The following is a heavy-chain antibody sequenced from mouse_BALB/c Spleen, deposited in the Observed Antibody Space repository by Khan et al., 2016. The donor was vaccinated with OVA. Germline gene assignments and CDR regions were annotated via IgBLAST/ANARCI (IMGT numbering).Heavy chain of an antibody. D-gene: IGHD1-1*01. CDR2: ITYSGNI. Sequence: EVKLLESGPSLVKPSQTLSLTCSVTGDSITSGFWNWIRKFPGNKFEYLGYITYSGNIYYNPSLKSRISITRDTSKGQYYLQLNSVTTEDTATYYCARSYGSWAMDYWGQGTSVTVSS. CDR1: GDSITSGF. CDR3: ARSYGSWAMDY. J-gene: IGHJ4*01. V-gene: IGHV3-8*02.